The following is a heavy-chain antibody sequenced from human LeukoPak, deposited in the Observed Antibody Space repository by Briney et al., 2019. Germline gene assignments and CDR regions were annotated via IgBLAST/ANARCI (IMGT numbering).Heavy chain of an antibody. V-gene: IGHV4-39*07. CDR3: VRYYYDSSGYYVYYYYYMDV. Sequence: SETLSLTCTVSGGSISSSSYYWGWIRQPPGKGLEWIGSIYYSGSTYYNPSLKSRVTISVDTSKNQFSLKLSSVTAADTAVYYCVRYYYDSSGYYVYYYYYMDVWGKGTTVTVSS. D-gene: IGHD3-22*01. CDR2: IYYSGST. CDR1: GGSISSSSYY. J-gene: IGHJ6*03.